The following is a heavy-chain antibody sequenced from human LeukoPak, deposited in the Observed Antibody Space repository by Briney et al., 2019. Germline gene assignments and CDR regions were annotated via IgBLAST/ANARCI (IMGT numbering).Heavy chain of an antibody. D-gene: IGHD6-19*01. CDR2: MYYSGTT. J-gene: IGHJ6*03. CDR3: ARVGSGWFWYMDV. V-gene: IGHV4-39*01. CDR1: GGSISSSSYQ. Sequence: SETLSLTCTVSGGSISSSSYQWVWIRQSPGKGLEWIGSMYYSGTTYCNPSLKSRVTISVDTSKNQFSLKLTSVTAGDTAVYYCARVGSGWFWYMDVWGKGTTVTVSS.